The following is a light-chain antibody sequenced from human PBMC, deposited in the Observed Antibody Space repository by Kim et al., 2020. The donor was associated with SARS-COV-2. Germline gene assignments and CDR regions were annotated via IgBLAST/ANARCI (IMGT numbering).Light chain of an antibody. CDR2: WAS. CDR1: QNILYNSINKNY. V-gene: IGKV4-1*01. CDR3: QQYYATPWT. J-gene: IGKJ1*01. Sequence: ATINCKSSQNILYNSINKNYLAWYQQKPGQPLKLLIYWASTRESGVPDRFSGSGSGTDFTLTISSLQAEDVAVYYCQQYYATPWTFGQGTKVDIK.